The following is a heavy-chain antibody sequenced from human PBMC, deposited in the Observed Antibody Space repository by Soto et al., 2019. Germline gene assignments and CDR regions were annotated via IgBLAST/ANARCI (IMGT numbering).Heavy chain of an antibody. J-gene: IGHJ4*02. CDR1: GFSLTTSGVG. CDR2: IYWDDDK. CDR3: AHRVLRTVFGLVTTTAIYFDF. D-gene: IGHD3-3*01. V-gene: IGHV2-5*02. Sequence: QIPLNESGPTVVRPTETLTLTCRFSGFSLTTSGVGVGWIRQSPGKAPEWLALIYWDDDKCYSASLKSRLTITKDTSKNQVVLTVSDLDPTDTATYYCAHRVLRTVFGLVTTTAIYFDFWGQGTPVAVSS.